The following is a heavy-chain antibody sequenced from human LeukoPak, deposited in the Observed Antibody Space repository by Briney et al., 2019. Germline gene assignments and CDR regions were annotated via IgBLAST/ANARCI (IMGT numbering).Heavy chain of an antibody. J-gene: IGHJ6*03. V-gene: IGHV7-4-1*02. D-gene: IGHD3-10*01. CDR3: ARGLRGSGSYYNYYYYMDV. Sequence: GASVKVSCKASGYTFTSYAMNWVRQAPGQGLEWMGWINTNTGNPTYAQGFTGRFVFSLDTSVSTAYLQISSLKAEDTAVYYCARGLRGSGSYYNYYYYMDVWGKGTTVTVSS. CDR2: INTNTGNP. CDR1: GYTFTSYA.